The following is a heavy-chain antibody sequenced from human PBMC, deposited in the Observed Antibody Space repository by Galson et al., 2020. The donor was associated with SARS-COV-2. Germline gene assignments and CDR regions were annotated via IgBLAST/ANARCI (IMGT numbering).Heavy chain of an antibody. CDR1: GFTFSSYA. Sequence: GGYLRLSCAASGFTFSSYAMHWVRQAPGKGLEWVAVISYDGSNKYYADSVKGRFTISRDNSKNTLYLQMNSLRAEDTAVYYCARGPDRYEPLVDSWFDPWGQGTLVTVSS. V-gene: IGHV3-30-3*01. CDR2: ISYDGSNK. J-gene: IGHJ5*02. D-gene: IGHD1-1*01. CDR3: ARGPDRYEPLVDSWFDP.